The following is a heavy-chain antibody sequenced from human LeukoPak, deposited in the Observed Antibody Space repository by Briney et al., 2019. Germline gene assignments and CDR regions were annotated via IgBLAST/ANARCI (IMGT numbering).Heavy chain of an antibody. J-gene: IGHJ6*04. D-gene: IGHD3-10*01. V-gene: IGHV3-7*01. CDR2: IKQDGGEK. Sequence: PGGSLTLSCAASGFTFSGYWMSWLRQAPGKGLEWVANIKQDGGEKYHVDFVKGRFTISRDNAKNSLYLQMNSLRAEDTAVYYCARDRGFGQADVWGKGTTVTVSS. CDR1: GFTFSGYW. CDR3: ARDRGFGQADV.